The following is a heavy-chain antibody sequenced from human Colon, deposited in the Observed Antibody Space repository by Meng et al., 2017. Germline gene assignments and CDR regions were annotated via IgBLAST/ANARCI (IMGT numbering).Heavy chain of an antibody. D-gene: IGHD3-16*01. CDR1: GASVRSPDHQ. CDR3: ARDYWGSLDF. V-gene: IGHV4-61*08. CDR2: ARIDYANT. Sequence: GQLQESGPGLGRPSETLSLLCAVSGASVRSPDHQWGWVRQPPGKGLEWIGYARIDYANTNYNPSLKSRVNVSLDTSKNQFSLNVRSVTAADTAVYYCARDYWGSLDFWGQGILVTVSS. J-gene: IGHJ4*02.